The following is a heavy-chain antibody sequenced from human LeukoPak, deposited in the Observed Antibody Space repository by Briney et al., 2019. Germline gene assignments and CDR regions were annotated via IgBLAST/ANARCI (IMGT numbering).Heavy chain of an antibody. D-gene: IGHD3-10*02. CDR3: ARGSAVQGFDF. Sequence: RALAAPTLSSDYTSWARQPPGKGLGWISVIYIGGTTYYAVSVKGRFTISRDNSKNTLYLQMNSLRAEDTAVYYCARGSAVQGFDFWGQGTLVTVSS. CDR2: IYIGGTT. CDR1: APTLSSDY. V-gene: IGHV3-53*01. J-gene: IGHJ4*02.